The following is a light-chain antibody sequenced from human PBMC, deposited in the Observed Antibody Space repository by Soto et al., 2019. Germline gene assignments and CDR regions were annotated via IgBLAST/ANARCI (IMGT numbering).Light chain of an antibody. Sequence: DIVMTQSPDSLAVSLGERPTINCNSIQIVLYSSNKKNYLAWDRHKPGQPPKLLIYWASTRESGVTDRFTGSGSGTDFTLTISSLHAEDVAVYYCQQYYSNPRTFGQGTKVDIK. CDR1: QIVLYSSNKKNY. J-gene: IGKJ1*01. V-gene: IGKV4-1*01. CDR2: WAS. CDR3: QQYYSNPRT.